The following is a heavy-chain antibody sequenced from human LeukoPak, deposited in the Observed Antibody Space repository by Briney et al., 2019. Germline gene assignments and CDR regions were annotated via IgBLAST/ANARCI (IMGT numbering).Heavy chain of an antibody. V-gene: IGHV5-51*01. J-gene: IGHJ4*02. CDR3: ARQSVGATTSFDY. CDR2: MYPGDSDT. CDR1: GYSFTSYW. Sequence: GESLQISFQGSGYSFTSYWIGWVRPMPGKGLEWVGIMYPGDSDTRYSPSFQGQVTISADKSISTAYLQWSSLKASDTAMYYCARQSVGATTSFDYWGQGTLVTVSS. D-gene: IGHD1-26*01.